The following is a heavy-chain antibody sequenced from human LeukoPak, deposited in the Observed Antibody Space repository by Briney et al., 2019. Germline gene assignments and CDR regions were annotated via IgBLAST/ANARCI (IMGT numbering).Heavy chain of an antibody. V-gene: IGHV4-39*01. J-gene: IGHJ4*02. CDR3: ARSGHIGGY. CDR2: IYYSGST. D-gene: IGHD1-26*01. CDR1: GGSISSSSYY. Sequence: SETLSLTCTVSGGSISSSSYYWGWIRQPPGKGLEWIGSIYYSGSTYYNPSLKSRVTISVDTSKNQFSLKLSSVTAADTAVYYCARSGHIGGYWGQGTLVTVSS.